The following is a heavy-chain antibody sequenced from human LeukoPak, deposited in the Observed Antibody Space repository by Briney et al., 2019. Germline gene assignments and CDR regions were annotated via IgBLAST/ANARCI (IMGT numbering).Heavy chain of an antibody. D-gene: IGHD3-22*01. Sequence: ASVKVSCKASGDTFRNYAISWVREAPGQGLEWMGRIIPIFGTTRYAQKFQGRVTITTDASTPTAYMELNSLRSEDTAVYYCARDPELGVDRSGYYYLAWGERTPVSVSS. V-gene: IGHV1-69*05. CDR1: GDTFRNYA. CDR2: IIPIFGTT. CDR3: ARDPELGVDRSGYYYLA. J-gene: IGHJ5*02.